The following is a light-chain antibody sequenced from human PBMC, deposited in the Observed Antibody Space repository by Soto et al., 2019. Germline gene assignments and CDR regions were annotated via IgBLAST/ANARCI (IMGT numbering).Light chain of an antibody. CDR1: QTISSG. CDR2: KAF. J-gene: IGKJ2*01. V-gene: IGKV1-5*03. Sequence: DIQMTQSPSTLSASVGDRVTITCRASQTISSGLAWYQQKPGQAPKLLIYKAFSLEGGVSSRFSGSGSGTEFTLTISNLQPDDFATYYCQQYNTFYTFGQGTKLEIK. CDR3: QQYNTFYT.